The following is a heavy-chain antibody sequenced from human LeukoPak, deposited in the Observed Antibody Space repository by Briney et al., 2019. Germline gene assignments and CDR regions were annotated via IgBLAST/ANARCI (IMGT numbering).Heavy chain of an antibody. CDR2: ISYDGSNK. CDR3: AKDYDILTGYYTDDAFDI. Sequence: GRSLRLSCAASGFTFSSYGMHWVRQAPGKGLEWVAVISYDGSNKYYADSVKGRFTISRDNSKNTLYLQMNSLRAEDTAVYYCAKDYDILTGYYTDDAFDIWGQGTMVTVSS. J-gene: IGHJ3*02. D-gene: IGHD3-9*01. V-gene: IGHV3-30*18. CDR1: GFTFSSYG.